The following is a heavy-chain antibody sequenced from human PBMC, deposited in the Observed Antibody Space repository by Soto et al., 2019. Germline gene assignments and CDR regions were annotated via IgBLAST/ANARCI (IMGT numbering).Heavy chain of an antibody. D-gene: IGHD2-2*01. V-gene: IGHV4-59*01. CDR2: IYYSGST. CDR1: GGSISSYY. CDR3: ARRIRENIVVVPAAQRWAYYYYYMDV. Sequence: SEALSLTCTVSGGSISSYYWSWIRQPPGKGLEWIGYIYYSGSTNYNPSLKSRVTISVDTSKNQFSLKLSSVTAADTAVYYCARRIRENIVVVPAAQRWAYYYYYMDVWGKGTTVTVSS. J-gene: IGHJ6*03.